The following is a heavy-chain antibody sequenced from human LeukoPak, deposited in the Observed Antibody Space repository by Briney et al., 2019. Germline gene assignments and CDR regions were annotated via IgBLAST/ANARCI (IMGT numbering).Heavy chain of an antibody. Sequence: ASVKVSSKASGYTFTGYYMHWVRQAPGQGLEWMGWINPNSGGTNYAQKFQGRVTMTRDTSISTAYMELSRLRSDDTAVYYCARDHGTVTTKAVDYMDVWGRGTTVTVSS. V-gene: IGHV1-2*02. J-gene: IGHJ6*03. CDR2: INPNSGGT. CDR3: ARDHGTVTTKAVDYMDV. CDR1: GYTFTGYY. D-gene: IGHD4-11*01.